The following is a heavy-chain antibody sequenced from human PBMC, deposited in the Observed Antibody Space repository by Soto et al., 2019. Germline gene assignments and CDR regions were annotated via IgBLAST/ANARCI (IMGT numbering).Heavy chain of an antibody. CDR2: ISYDGSNK. CDR3: ARDQLPAYSSSWYLDY. CDR1: GFTFSSYA. J-gene: IGHJ4*02. Sequence: PGGALRLSCAAYGFTFSSYAMHWVRQAPGKGLEWVAVISYDGSNKYYADSVKGRFTISRDNSKNTLYLQMNSLRAEDTAVYYCARDQLPAYSSSWYLDYWGQGTLVTVSS. D-gene: IGHD6-13*01. V-gene: IGHV3-30-3*01.